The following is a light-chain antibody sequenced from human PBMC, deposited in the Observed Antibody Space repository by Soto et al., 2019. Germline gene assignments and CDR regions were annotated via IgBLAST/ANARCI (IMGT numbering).Light chain of an antibody. J-gene: IGLJ7*01. V-gene: IGLV1-40*01. CDR3: QSYDSSLSGAV. Sequence: QPVLTQPPSVSGAPGQRVTISCTGSSSNIGAGYDVHWYQQLPGTAPKLLIYGNSNRPSGVPDRFSGSKSGTSPSLAITGLQAEDEADYYCQSYDSSLSGAVFGGGTQLTVL. CDR1: SSNIGAGYD. CDR2: GNS.